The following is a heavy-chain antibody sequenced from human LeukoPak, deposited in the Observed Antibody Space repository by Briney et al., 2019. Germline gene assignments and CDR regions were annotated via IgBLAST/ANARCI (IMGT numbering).Heavy chain of an antibody. D-gene: IGHD3-10*01. J-gene: IGHJ4*02. Sequence: PSETLSLTCAVYGGSFSGYYWSWIRQPPGKGLEWIGEINHSGSTNYNPSLKSRVTISVDTSKNQFSLKLSSVTAADTAVYYCARGVYGPGSFDYWGQGTLVTVSS. V-gene: IGHV4-34*01. CDR3: ARGVYGPGSFDY. CDR2: INHSGST. CDR1: GGSFSGYY.